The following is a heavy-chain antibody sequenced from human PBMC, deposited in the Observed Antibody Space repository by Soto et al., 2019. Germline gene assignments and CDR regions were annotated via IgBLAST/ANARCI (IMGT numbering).Heavy chain of an antibody. Sequence: PSETLSLTCAVSGGSISSSNWWSWVRQPPGKGLEWIGEIYHSGSTNYNPSLKSRVTISVDKSKNQFSLKLSSVTAADTAVYYCASWYSSGPRVDYWGQGTLVTVSS. D-gene: IGHD6-19*01. V-gene: IGHV4-4*02. CDR3: ASWYSSGPRVDY. J-gene: IGHJ4*02. CDR2: IYHSGST. CDR1: GGSISSSNW.